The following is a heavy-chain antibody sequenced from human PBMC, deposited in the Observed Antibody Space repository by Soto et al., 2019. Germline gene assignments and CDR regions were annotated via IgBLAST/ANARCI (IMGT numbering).Heavy chain of an antibody. CDR1: GFTFSSYA. D-gene: IGHD6-13*01. J-gene: IGHJ4*02. Sequence: GGSLRLSCAASGFTFSSYAMSWVRQAPGKGLEWVSAISGSGGSTYYADSVKGRFTISRDNSKNTLYLQMNSLRAEDTAVYYCAKESGKGQQLGKKTFDYWGQGTLVTVSS. CDR3: AKESGKGQQLGKKTFDY. V-gene: IGHV3-23*01. CDR2: ISGSGGST.